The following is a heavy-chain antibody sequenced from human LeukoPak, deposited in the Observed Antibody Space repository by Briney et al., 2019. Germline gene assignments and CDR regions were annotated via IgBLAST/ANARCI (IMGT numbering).Heavy chain of an antibody. CDR2: ISGSGGST. CDR1: GFTFSSYA. J-gene: IGHJ5*02. Sequence: GASLRLSCAASGFTFSSYAMSWVRQAPGKGLEWVSAISGSGGSTYYADSVKGRFTISRDNSKNTLYLQMNSLRAEDTAVYYCARTMVRRNWFDPWGQGTLVTVSS. D-gene: IGHD3-10*01. V-gene: IGHV3-23*01. CDR3: ARTMVRRNWFDP.